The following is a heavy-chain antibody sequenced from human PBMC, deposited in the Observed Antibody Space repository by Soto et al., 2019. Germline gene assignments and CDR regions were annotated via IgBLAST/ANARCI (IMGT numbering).Heavy chain of an antibody. V-gene: IGHV4-30-2*01. D-gene: IGHD4-17*01. CDR1: GCSISSGGYS. Sequence: SETLSLTCAVSGCSISSGGYSWSWIRQPPGKGLECIGYIYHSGSTYYNPSLKSRVTISVDRSKNQFSLKLSSVTAADTAVYYCARGMTTVTTFDYWGQGTLVTVSS. CDR3: ARGMTTVTTFDY. J-gene: IGHJ4*02. CDR2: IYHSGST.